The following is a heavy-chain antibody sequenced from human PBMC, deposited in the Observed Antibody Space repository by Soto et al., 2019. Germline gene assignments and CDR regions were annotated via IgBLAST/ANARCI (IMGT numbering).Heavy chain of an antibody. CDR3: ARDWDYSGRYLSRDNWFDP. Sequence: EVQLVESGGGLVKPGGSLRLSCAASGFTFSSYSMNWVRQAPGKGLEWVASISSSSSYIYYADSVKGRFTISRDNAKKSLYLQMNSLRAEDTAGYYFARDWDYSGRYLSRDNWFDPWGQGTLVTVSS. CDR1: GFTFSSYS. J-gene: IGHJ5*02. D-gene: IGHD1-26*01. CDR2: ISSSSSYI. V-gene: IGHV3-21*01.